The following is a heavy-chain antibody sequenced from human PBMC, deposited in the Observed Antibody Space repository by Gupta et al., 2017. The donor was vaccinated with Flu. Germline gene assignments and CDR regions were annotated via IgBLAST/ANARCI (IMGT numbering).Heavy chain of an antibody. J-gene: IGHJ4*02. Sequence: EVLLVESGGGLVQPGGSLRLSCTASGFDFNSYEMSWVRQAPGRGLEWVAFISSSAVTYYTDPVRGRFTISRDNANNLLYLQXSXLRGEDTAVYYCARGHWDNWGQGTLVTVSS. CDR3: ARGHWDN. CDR2: ISSSAVT. V-gene: IGHV3-48*03. CDR1: GFDFNSYE.